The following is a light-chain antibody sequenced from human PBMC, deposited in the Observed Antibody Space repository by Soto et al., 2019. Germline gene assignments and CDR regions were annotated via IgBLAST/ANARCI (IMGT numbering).Light chain of an antibody. Sequence: EIVMTQSPATLSVSPGERATLSCRASQSVSSNLAWYQQKHGQAPSLLIYGASTRATGIPARFSGSGSGTEFTLTISSLQSEDFAVYYCQQYNNWPPLTFGGGTKVEIK. CDR1: QSVSSN. J-gene: IGKJ4*01. CDR2: GAS. CDR3: QQYNNWPPLT. V-gene: IGKV3-15*01.